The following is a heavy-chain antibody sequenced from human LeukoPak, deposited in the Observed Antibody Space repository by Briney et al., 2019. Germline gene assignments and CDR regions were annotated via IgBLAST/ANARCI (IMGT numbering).Heavy chain of an antibody. CDR1: GYTFTGYY. J-gene: IGHJ6*03. Sequence: ASVKVFCKASGYTFTGYYMHWVRQAPGQGLEWMEWINPNSGGTNSAQKCQGRVTMTRDTSISTAYMELRRLRSDDTAVYYCAKGGNSYYYYYMDVWGKGTTVTV. CDR3: AKGGNSYYYYYMDV. V-gene: IGHV1-2*02. D-gene: IGHD4-23*01. CDR2: INPNSGGT.